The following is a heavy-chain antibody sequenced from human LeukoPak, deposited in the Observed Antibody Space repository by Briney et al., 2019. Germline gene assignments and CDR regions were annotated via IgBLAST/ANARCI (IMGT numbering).Heavy chain of an antibody. V-gene: IGHV3-13*01. D-gene: IGHD6-13*01. CDR2: IGTAGDT. J-gene: IGHJ6*02. CDR1: GFTFSNHA. Sequence: GGSLRLSCATSGFTFSNHAMHWVRQATGKGLEWVSAIGTAGDTFYPGSVKGRFTISRENAKNSLSLQMNSLRAEDTAVYYCARFNGYSSSWWAVDYYYYGMDVWGQGTTVTVSS. CDR3: ARFNGYSSSWWAVDYYYYGMDV.